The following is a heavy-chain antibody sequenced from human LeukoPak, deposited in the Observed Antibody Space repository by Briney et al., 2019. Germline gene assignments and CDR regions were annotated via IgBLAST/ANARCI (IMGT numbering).Heavy chain of an antibody. J-gene: IGHJ4*02. CDR3: AKVGVLLWSDAYNYYFDY. V-gene: IGHV3-30*04. D-gene: IGHD2/OR15-2a*01. CDR1: GFTFSSYA. CDR2: ISYDGSNK. Sequence: PGGSLRLSCAASGFTFSSYAMHWVRQAPGKGLEWVAVISYDGSNKYYADSVKGRFTISRDNSKNTLYLQMNSLRAEDTAVYYCAKVGVLLWSDAYNYYFDYWGQGTLVTVSS.